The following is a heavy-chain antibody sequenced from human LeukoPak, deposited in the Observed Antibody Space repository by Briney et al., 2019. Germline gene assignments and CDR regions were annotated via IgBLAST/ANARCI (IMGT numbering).Heavy chain of an antibody. V-gene: IGHV1-2*02. CDR2: INPNSGGT. Sequence: AASVKVSCKASGYTFTGYYIHWVRQAPGQGLEWMGWINPNSGGTNYAQKFQGRVTMTRDTSISTAYMELSRLRSDDTAVYYCARAGIWDYSDSSGYHNGAFDIWGQGTMVTVSS. CDR3: ARAGIWDYSDSSGYHNGAFDI. J-gene: IGHJ3*02. CDR1: GYTFTGYY. D-gene: IGHD3-22*01.